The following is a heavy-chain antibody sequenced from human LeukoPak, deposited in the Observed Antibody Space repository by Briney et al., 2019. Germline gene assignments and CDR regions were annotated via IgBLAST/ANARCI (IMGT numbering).Heavy chain of an antibody. Sequence: PGGSLRLSCAASGFTFSSYAMSWVRQAPGKGLEWVLAISGSGGSTYYADSVKGRFTISRDNSMNTLYLQMNSLRAEDTAVYYCAKTVGYSSGYYWAQYYFDYWGQGTLVTVSS. CDR2: ISGSGGST. CDR3: AKTVGYSSGYYWAQYYFDY. D-gene: IGHD3-22*01. V-gene: IGHV3-23*01. J-gene: IGHJ4*02. CDR1: GFTFSSYA.